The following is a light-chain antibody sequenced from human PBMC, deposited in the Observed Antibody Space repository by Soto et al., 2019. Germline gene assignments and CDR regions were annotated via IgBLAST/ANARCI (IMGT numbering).Light chain of an antibody. V-gene: IGKV1-17*01. CDR1: QGIRND. J-gene: IGKJ2*01. CDR3: QQANSFPFI. CDR2: AAS. Sequence: DVQMTQSPSSLSASVGDIVTITCRASQGIRNDLGWYQQKPGKPPKRLIYAASSLHSGVPSRFSGRGSGTDFTLTISSLQPEDFGTYYCQQANSFPFIFAQGTKVDIK.